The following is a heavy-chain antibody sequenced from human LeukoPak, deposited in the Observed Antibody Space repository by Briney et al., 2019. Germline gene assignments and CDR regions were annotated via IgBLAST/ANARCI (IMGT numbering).Heavy chain of an antibody. J-gene: IGHJ6*02. CDR3: AREDILTGPQETYYYYGMDV. CDR2: IYYSGST. Sequence: SETLSLTCTVSGGSISSSYYYWGWIRQPPGKGLEWIGSIYYSGSTYYNPSLKSRVTISVDTSKNQFSLKLSSVTAADTAVYYCAREDILTGPQETYYYYGMDVWGQGTTVTVSS. D-gene: IGHD3-9*01. V-gene: IGHV4-39*02. CDR1: GGSISSSYYY.